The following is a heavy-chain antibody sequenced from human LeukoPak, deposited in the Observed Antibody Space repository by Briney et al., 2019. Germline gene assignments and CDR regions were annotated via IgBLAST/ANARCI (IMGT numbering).Heavy chain of an antibody. J-gene: IGHJ3*02. CDR2: IYYGGST. Sequence: SETLSLTCTVSGGSISSYYWSWIRQPPGKGLEWIGYIYYGGSTNYNPSLKSRVTISVDTSKNQFSLKLSSVTAADTAVYYCARGEQQLVGDAFDIWGQGTMVTVSS. D-gene: IGHD6-13*01. CDR1: GGSISSYY. V-gene: IGHV4-59*08. CDR3: ARGEQQLVGDAFDI.